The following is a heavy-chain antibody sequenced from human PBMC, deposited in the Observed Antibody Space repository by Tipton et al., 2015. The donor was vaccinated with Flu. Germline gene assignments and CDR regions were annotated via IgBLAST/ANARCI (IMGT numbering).Heavy chain of an antibody. CDR2: IYYSGGT. D-gene: IGHD2/OR15-2a*01. V-gene: IGHV4-31*03. J-gene: IGHJ4*02. Sequence: GLVKPSETLSLTCTVSGGSISSGSYYWSWIRQHPGKGLEWIGYIYYSGGTFYNPSLKSRITISVDTSKNQFSLRLSSVTAADTAVYYCARDRWEYIRGFDSWGQGTLVTVSP. CDR3: ARDRWEYIRGFDS. CDR1: GGSISSGSYY.